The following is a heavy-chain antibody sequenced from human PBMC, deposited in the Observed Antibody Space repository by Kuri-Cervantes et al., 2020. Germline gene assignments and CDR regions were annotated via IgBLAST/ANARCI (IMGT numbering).Heavy chain of an antibody. J-gene: IGHJ4*02. CDR1: GFTFSSYA. CDR2: SGSGGGT. CDR3: ARYYDSSGYYHYFGY. D-gene: IGHD3-22*01. V-gene: IGHV3-23*01. Sequence: GGSLRLSCAASGFTFSSYAMRWVRQAPGKGLEWVSTSGSGGGTSYADSVKGRFTISRDNSKNTLYLQMNSLRAEDTAVYYCARYYDSSGYYHYFGYWGQGTLVTVSS.